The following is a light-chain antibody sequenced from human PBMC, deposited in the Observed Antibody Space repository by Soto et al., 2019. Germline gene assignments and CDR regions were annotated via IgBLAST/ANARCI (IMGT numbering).Light chain of an antibody. CDR2: QAS. V-gene: IGKV1-5*03. J-gene: IGKJ1*01. CDR3: LQYSLYLSI. Sequence: DIQMTQSPSTLSGSVGDRVTITCRASQSIITWLAWYQQKPGKAPNRLIYQASRLESGVPSRFSGGGSGTAFTLTISSLQPYDFATYFCLQYSLYLSIFGHGTKVEIK. CDR1: QSIITW.